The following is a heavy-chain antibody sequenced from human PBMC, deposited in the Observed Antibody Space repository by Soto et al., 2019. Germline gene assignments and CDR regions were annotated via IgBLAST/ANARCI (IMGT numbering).Heavy chain of an antibody. Sequence: SVKVSCKASGGTFSSYAISWVRQAPGQGLEWMGGIIPIFGTANYAQKFQGRVTITADESTSTAYMELSSLRSEDTAVYYCARYSSYYYDSSGSLSFGMVVWGQGTTVIVSS. J-gene: IGHJ6*02. CDR3: ARYSSYYYDSSGSLSFGMVV. V-gene: IGHV1-69*13. CDR2: IIPIFGTA. D-gene: IGHD3-22*01. CDR1: GGTFSSYA.